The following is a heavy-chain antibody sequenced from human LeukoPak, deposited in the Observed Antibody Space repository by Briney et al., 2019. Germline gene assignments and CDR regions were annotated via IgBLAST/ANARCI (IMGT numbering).Heavy chain of an antibody. CDR1: GFTLRSYA. CDR2: ISGSGGST. D-gene: IGHD3-10*01. Sequence: GGSLRLSCAASGFTLRSYAKRWVRQVPGEGLEWVSAISGSGGSTYYADSVKGRFTISRDNSKNTLYLQMNSLRAEDTAVYYCAKDRELLWNYWFDPWGQGTLVTVSS. J-gene: IGHJ5*02. CDR3: AKDRELLWNYWFDP. V-gene: IGHV3-23*01.